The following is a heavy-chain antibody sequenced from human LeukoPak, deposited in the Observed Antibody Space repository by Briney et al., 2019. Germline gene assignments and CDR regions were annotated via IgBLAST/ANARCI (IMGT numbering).Heavy chain of an antibody. V-gene: IGHV4-34*01. J-gene: IGHJ5*02. D-gene: IGHD3-10*01. Sequence: MPSETLSLTCAVYGGSFSGYYWSWIRQPPGKGLEWIGEINHSGSTNYNPSLKSRVTISVDTSKNQFSLKLSSVTAADTAVYYCARGERRITMVRGHNWFDPWGQGTLVTVSS. CDR1: GGSFSGYY. CDR2: INHSGST. CDR3: ARGERRITMVRGHNWFDP.